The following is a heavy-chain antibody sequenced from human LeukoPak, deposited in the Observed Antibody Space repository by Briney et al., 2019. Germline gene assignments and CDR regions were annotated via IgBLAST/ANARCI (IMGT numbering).Heavy chain of an antibody. CDR1: SGSVSSGGYY. J-gene: IGHJ6*03. Sequence: SETLSLTWTVSSGSVSSGGYYWSWIRQHPAKGLEWIGYISYSGSTYYNPSLKSRLTIALDTSENQFSLNLNSVTAADTAIYYCASLQYYYYMDVWGKGTTVTVSS. V-gene: IGHV4-31*02. CDR2: ISYSGST. CDR3: ASLQYYYYMDV.